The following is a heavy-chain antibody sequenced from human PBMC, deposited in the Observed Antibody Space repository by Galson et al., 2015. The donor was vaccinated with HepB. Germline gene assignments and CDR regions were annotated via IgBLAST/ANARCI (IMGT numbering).Heavy chain of an antibody. Sequence: SLRLSCAASGFTFDDYAMHWVRQAPGKGLEWVSGISWNSGSIGYADSVKGRFTISRDNAKNSLYLQMNSLRAEDTAVYYCARDIVVVVAATPAYDYYYYGMDVWGQGTTVTVSS. D-gene: IGHD2-15*01. CDR2: ISWNSGSI. V-gene: IGHV3-9*01. J-gene: IGHJ6*02. CDR3: ARDIVVVVAATPAYDYYYYGMDV. CDR1: GFTFDDYA.